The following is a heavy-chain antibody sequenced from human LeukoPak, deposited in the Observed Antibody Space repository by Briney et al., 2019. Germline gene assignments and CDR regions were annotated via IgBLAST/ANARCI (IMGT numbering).Heavy chain of an antibody. Sequence: HSGGSLRLSCAASGFTFSSYGMHWVRQAPGKGLEWVAFIRYDGSNKYYADSVRGRFTISRDNSKNTLYLQMNRLRAEDTAVYYCAKDLYYYDSSGYYEDYWGQGTLVTVSS. V-gene: IGHV3-30*02. CDR3: AKDLYYYDSSGYYEDY. CDR1: GFTFSSYG. CDR2: IRYDGSNK. J-gene: IGHJ4*02. D-gene: IGHD3-22*01.